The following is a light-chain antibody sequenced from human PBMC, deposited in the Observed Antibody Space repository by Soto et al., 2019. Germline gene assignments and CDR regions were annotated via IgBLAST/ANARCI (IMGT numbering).Light chain of an antibody. CDR2: DVS. J-gene: IGLJ2*01. CDR3: CSYAGGYTWV. Sequence: QSALTQPRSVSGSPGQSVTISCTGTNSDVGTYNYVSWYQQHPGKAPKLMIYDVSQRPSGVPDRFSGSKSGNTASLTISGLQAEDESDYYCCSYAGGYTWVFGGGTKLTVL. CDR1: NSDVGTYNY. V-gene: IGLV2-11*01.